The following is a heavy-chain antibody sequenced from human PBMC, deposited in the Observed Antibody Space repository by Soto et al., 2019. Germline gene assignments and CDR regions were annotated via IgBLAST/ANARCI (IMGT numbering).Heavy chain of an antibody. CDR2: IYPGDSET. Sequence: PGESLKISCKGSGDSFTNYWIGWVRQMPGKGLEFMGIIYPGDSETRYNPSFQGQVTISADRSISTVYLQWSSLKASDTAMYYCARRGYDSSGYYYAFDIWGQGTMVTVSS. D-gene: IGHD3-22*01. V-gene: IGHV5-51*01. CDR3: ARRGYDSSGYYYAFDI. J-gene: IGHJ3*02. CDR1: GDSFTNYW.